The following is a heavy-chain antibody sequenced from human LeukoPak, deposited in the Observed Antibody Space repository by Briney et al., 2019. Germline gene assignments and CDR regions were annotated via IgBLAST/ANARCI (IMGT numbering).Heavy chain of an antibody. CDR3: AKGYNMDV. CDR2: INTDASST. J-gene: IGHJ6*03. CDR1: GFTFCSYW. V-gene: IGHV3-74*01. Sequence: GGSLRLSCAASGFTFCSYWMHWVRQAPGKGLVWVSHINTDASSTSYADSVKGRFTISRDNAKNTLYLQMNSLTAEDTAVYYCAKGYNMDVWGKGTTVTVSS.